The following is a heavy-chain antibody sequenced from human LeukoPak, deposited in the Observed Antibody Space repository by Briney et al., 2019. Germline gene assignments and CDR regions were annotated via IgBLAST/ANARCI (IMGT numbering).Heavy chain of an antibody. CDR1: GYAIGSRNYY. CDR2: IHYTGST. J-gene: IGHJ4*02. Sequence: SETLSLTCSVSGYAIGSRNYYWGWIRQAPGKGLEWMGTIHYTGSTYYRPSLKGRVTMSVDRSQNHFSLRLSSVTAADTAVFYCARHLYDNTGRPLDSWGQGTLVTVSS. CDR3: ARHLYDNTGRPLDS. V-gene: IGHV4-39*01. D-gene: IGHD2-8*02.